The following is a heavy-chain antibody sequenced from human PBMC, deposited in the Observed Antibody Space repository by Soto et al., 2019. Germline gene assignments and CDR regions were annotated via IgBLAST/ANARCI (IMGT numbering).Heavy chain of an antibody. CDR3: ARNYGDYESFDY. D-gene: IGHD4-17*01. CDR2: INAGNGNT. J-gene: IGHJ4*02. V-gene: IGHV1-3*05. CDR1: GYTFTSYA. Sequence: QVQLVQSGAEEKKPGASVKVSCKASGYTFTSYAMHWVRQAPGQRLEWMGWINAGNGNTKYSQKFQGRVTITRDTSASTAYMELSSLRSDDTAVYYCARNYGDYESFDYWGQGTLVTVSS.